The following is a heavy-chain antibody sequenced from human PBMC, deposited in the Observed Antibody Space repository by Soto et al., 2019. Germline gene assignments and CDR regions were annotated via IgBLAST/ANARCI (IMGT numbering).Heavy chain of an antibody. CDR1: GYTFISYA. CDR2: INAGNGNT. V-gene: IGHV1-3*01. D-gene: IGHD5-18*01. CDR3: ARVPGYSYGYN. J-gene: IGHJ4*02. Sequence: QVQLVQSGAEVKKPGASVKVSCKASGYTFISYAMNWVRQAPGQRLEWMGWINAGNGNTKYSQKFQGRVTITRDTSASTGYMELSSLRSEDTAVYYCARVPGYSYGYNWGQGTLVTVSS.